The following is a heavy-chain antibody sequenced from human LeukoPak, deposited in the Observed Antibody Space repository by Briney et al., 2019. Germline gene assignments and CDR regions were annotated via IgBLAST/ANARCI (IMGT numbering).Heavy chain of an antibody. CDR1: GGSISSSNYS. CDR3: ARHWREAAAGWFDP. CDR2: IHYSGST. V-gene: IGHV4-39*01. J-gene: IGHJ5*02. Sequence: SETLSLTCNVSGGSISSSNYSWGWIRQPPGKGLEWIGSIHYSGSTYYNPSLKSRVTISVDTSKNQFSVRLSSATAADTAVYYCARHWREAAAGWFDPWGQGILVTVSS. D-gene: IGHD3-3*01.